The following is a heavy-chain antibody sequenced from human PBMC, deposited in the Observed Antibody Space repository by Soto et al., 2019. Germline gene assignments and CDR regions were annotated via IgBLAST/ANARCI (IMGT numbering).Heavy chain of an antibody. J-gene: IGHJ6*02. CDR1: GGSISSYY. CDR3: ARVSPLGIYGMDV. D-gene: IGHD2-15*01. Sequence: SETLSLTCTVSGGSISSYYWSWIRQPPGKGLEWIGYIYYSGSTNYNPSLKSRVTISVDTSKNQFSLKLSSVTAAATAVYYCARVSPLGIYGMDVWGQGTTVTVSS. CDR2: IYYSGST. V-gene: IGHV4-59*01.